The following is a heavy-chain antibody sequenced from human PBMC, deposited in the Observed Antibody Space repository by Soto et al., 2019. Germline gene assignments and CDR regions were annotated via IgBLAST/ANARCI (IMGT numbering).Heavy chain of an antibody. V-gene: IGHV3-23*01. CDR3: AKGVVVSTTPFDY. CDR1: GFTFSSYA. J-gene: IGHJ4*02. Sequence: EVQLLESGGGLVQPGGSLRLSCAASGFTFSSYAMSWVRQAPGKGLEWVSAINGGGGDTYYADSVKGRFSISRDNSKNTLYLQMNSLRAEDTAVYYCAKGVVVSTTPFDYWGQGTQVTVSS. CDR2: INGGGGDT. D-gene: IGHD2-15*01.